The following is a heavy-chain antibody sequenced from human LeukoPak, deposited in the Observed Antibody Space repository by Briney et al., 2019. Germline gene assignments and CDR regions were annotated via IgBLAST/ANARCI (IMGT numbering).Heavy chain of an antibody. CDR1: GFTFSSYS. J-gene: IGHJ4*02. V-gene: IGHV3-21*01. D-gene: IGHD3-10*01. CDR3: ARFATYGSGTYAFDY. Sequence: GGSLRLSCAASGFTFSSYSMNWVRQAPGKGLEWVSSISTSSSYIYYADSVKGRFTISRDNAKNSVYLQMNSLSAEDTAVYYCARFATYGSGTYAFDYWGQGTLVTVSS. CDR2: ISTSSSYI.